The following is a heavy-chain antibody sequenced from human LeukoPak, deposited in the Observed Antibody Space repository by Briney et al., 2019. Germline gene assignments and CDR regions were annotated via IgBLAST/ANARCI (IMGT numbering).Heavy chain of an antibody. CDR1: GLTFSSYG. D-gene: IGHD3-3*01. Sequence: GGSLRLSCAASGLTFSSYGMHWVRQAPGKGLEWVAFIRYDGSNKYYADSVKGRFTISRDNSKNTLYLQMNSLRAEDTAVYYCAKDYYDFWSGYYLDAFDIWGQGTMVTVSS. V-gene: IGHV3-30*02. CDR2: IRYDGSNK. CDR3: AKDYYDFWSGYYLDAFDI. J-gene: IGHJ3*02.